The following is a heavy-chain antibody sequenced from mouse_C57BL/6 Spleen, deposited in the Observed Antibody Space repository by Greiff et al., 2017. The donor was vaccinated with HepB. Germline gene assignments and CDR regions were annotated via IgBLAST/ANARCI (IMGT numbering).Heavy chain of an antibody. CDR2: IDPSDSYT. J-gene: IGHJ4*01. V-gene: IGHV1-50*01. Sequence: VQLQQSGAELVKPGASVKLSCKASGYTFTSYWMQWVKQRPGQGLEWIGEIDPSDSYTNYNQKFKGKATLTVDTSSSTAYMQLSSLTSEDSAVYYCARWRGMDYWGQGTSVTVSS. CDR3: ARWRGMDY. CDR1: GYTFTSYW.